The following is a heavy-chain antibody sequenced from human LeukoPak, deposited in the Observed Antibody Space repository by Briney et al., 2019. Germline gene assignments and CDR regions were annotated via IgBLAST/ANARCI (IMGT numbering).Heavy chain of an antibody. V-gene: IGHV3-23*01. D-gene: IGHD2-2*01. J-gene: IGHJ4*02. CDR1: GFTFSSYA. Sequence: PGGSLRLSCAASGFTFSSYAMSWVRQAPGKGLEWVSAISGSGGSTYYADSVKGRFTISRDNSKNTLYLQMNSLRAEDTAVYYCAKAGPIGYCSSTSCYGGGTFDYWGQGTLVTVSS. CDR3: AKAGPIGYCSSTSCYGGGTFDY. CDR2: ISGSGGST.